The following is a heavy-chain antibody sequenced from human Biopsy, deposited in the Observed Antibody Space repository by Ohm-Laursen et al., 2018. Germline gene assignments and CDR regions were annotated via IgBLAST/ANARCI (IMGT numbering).Heavy chain of an antibody. CDR1: GGSFSDYY. CDR2: INHSGST. CDR3: ARGRGYCGGDCYPTYYYNYGMDV. D-gene: IGHD2-21*02. J-gene: IGHJ6*02. Sequence: SDTLSLTWAVFGGSFSDYYWSWIRQPPGKGLEWIGEINHSGSTNNNPSLKSRVTISVDTSKNQFSLKVSSVTAADTAVYYCARGRGYCGGDCYPTYYYNYGMDVWGQGTTVTVSS. V-gene: IGHV4-34*01.